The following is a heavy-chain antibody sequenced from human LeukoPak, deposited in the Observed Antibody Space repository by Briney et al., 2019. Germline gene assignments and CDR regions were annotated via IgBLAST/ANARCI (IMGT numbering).Heavy chain of an antibody. CDR1: GFTVSSNY. Sequence: GGSLRLSCAASGFTVSSNYMSWVRQAPGKGLEWVSVIYSGGSTYYADSVKGRFTISRDNSKNTLYLQMNSLRAEDTAVYYCARDRQYSSSWYRGGFDPWGQGTLVTVSS. CDR2: IYSGGST. D-gene: IGHD6-13*01. J-gene: IGHJ5*02. CDR3: ARDRQYSSSWYRGGFDP. V-gene: IGHV3-53*01.